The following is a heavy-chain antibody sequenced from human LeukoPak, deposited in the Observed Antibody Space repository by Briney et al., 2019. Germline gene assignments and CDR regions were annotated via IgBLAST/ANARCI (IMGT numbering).Heavy chain of an antibody. CDR3: ARDRTDYGYCSGGSCYLDAFDI. CDR1: GYTFIGYY. D-gene: IGHD2-15*01. CDR2: INPNSGGT. Sequence: ASVKVSCKASGYTFIGYYMHWVRQAPGQGLEWMGWINPNSGGTNYAQKFQGRVTMTRDTSISTAYMELRSLRSDDTAVYYCARDRTDYGYCSGGSCYLDAFDIWGQGTMVTVSS. J-gene: IGHJ3*02. V-gene: IGHV1-2*02.